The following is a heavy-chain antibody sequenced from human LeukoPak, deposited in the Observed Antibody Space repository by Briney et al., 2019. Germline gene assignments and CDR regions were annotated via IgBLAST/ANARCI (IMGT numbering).Heavy chain of an antibody. J-gene: IGHJ4*02. CDR1: GFTFSSYS. Sequence: TGGSLRLSCAASGFTFSSYSMNWVRQAPGKGLEWVSSISSSSSYIYYADSVKGRFTISRDNAKNSLYLQMNSLRAEDTAVYYCARDRGYSYGTDYWGQGTLVTVSS. D-gene: IGHD5-18*01. CDR3: ARDRGYSYGTDY. CDR2: ISSSSSYI. V-gene: IGHV3-21*01.